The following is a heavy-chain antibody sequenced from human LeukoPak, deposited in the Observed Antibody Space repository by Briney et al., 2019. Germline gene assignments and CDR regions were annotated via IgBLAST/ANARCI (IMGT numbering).Heavy chain of an antibody. CDR2: IYTSGST. J-gene: IGHJ6*03. CDR1: GGSISSYY. CDR3: ARSWFGELLYGIYYMDV. Sequence: SETLSLTCTVSGGSISSYYWSWIRQPAGKGLEWIGRIYTSGSTNYNPSLKSRVTMSVDTSKNQFSLKLSSVTAADTAVYYCARSWFGELLYGIYYMDVWGKGTTVTVSS. V-gene: IGHV4-4*07. D-gene: IGHD3-10*01.